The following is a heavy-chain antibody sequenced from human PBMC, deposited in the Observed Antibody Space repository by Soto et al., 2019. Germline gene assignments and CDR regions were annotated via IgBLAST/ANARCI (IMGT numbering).Heavy chain of an antibody. CDR2: MSGSSSTT. D-gene: IGHD1-7*01. Sequence: QPGGSLRLSCATSGLTFSNYAMSWVRQAPGGGLEWVSSMSGSSSTTYYADSVRGRFTISRDRSKNTLYLQMSSLRAEDTALYYCAKNQERELPRVIDFWGQGTLVTSPQ. CDR1: GLTFSNYA. CDR3: AKNQERELPRVIDF. J-gene: IGHJ4*02. V-gene: IGHV3-23*01.